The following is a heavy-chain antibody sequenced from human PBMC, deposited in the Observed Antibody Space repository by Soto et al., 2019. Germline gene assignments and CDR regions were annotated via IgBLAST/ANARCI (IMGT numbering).Heavy chain of an antibody. Sequence: WGSLRLSCAVAGFTFSRYWMSRVRQAPGKGLEWVANIKQDGSEKYYVDSVKGRFTISRDNAKNSLYLQMNSLRAEDTAVFYCARDRGYGDYESAFDIWVQGTMVTVSS. CDR2: IKQDGSEK. CDR1: GFTFSRYW. CDR3: ARDRGYGDYESAFDI. D-gene: IGHD4-17*01. V-gene: IGHV3-7*01. J-gene: IGHJ3*02.